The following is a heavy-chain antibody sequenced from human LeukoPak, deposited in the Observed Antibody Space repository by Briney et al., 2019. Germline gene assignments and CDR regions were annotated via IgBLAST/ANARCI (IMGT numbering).Heavy chain of an antibody. Sequence: GGSLRLSCAASGFTFSSSGMHWVRQPPGKGLEWVAFIRYDGTSKYYADPVKGRFTILRDNSKNTVYLQMNSLRAEDTAVYYCAKETRGSYSDYWGQGTLVTVSS. V-gene: IGHV3-30*02. D-gene: IGHD1-26*01. CDR1: GFTFSSSG. J-gene: IGHJ4*02. CDR3: AKETRGSYSDY. CDR2: IRYDGTSK.